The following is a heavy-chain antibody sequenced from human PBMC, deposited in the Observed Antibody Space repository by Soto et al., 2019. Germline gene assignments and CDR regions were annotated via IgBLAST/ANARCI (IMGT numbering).Heavy chain of an antibody. J-gene: IGHJ4*02. D-gene: IGHD3-22*01. CDR1: DFTFSNAW. V-gene: IGHV3-15*07. CDR2: IKNKADGGTT. Sequence: GGSLRLSCAASDFTFSNAWMNWVRQAPGKGLEWVGHIKNKADGGTTEYAATVKGRFTISRDDSKNTLYLQMNSLKTEDTAVYYCTTLTMIVVHFDYWGQGTLVTVSS. CDR3: TTLTMIVVHFDY.